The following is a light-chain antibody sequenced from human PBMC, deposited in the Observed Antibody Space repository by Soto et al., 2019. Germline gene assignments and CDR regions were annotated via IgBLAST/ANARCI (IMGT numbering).Light chain of an antibody. CDR2: DAS. V-gene: IGKV1-5*01. J-gene: IGKJ2*01. CDR3: QQYNSYSLYT. CDR1: QSISSW. Sequence: DIQMTQSPSTLSASVGDRVTITCRASQSISSWLAWYQQKPGKAPKLLIYDASILESGVPSRFSGSGSWTEFALTISSLQPDDFATYYCQQYNSYSLYTFGQGTKVEIK.